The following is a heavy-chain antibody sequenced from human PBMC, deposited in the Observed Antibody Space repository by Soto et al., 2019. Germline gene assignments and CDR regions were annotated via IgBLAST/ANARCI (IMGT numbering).Heavy chain of an antibody. Sequence: QVHLVESGGGVVRPGGSLRLSCAASGFTFSVYAMHWVRQAPGKGLEWVACISFDGTNIYYADSVKGRLAISRDNSESTLYMQMNSLRPEYTAVYYGAQTPWGRYYTHYFDPWGQGTLVTVSS. CDR2: ISFDGTNI. CDR1: GFTFSVYA. V-gene: IGHV3-30*03. CDR3: AQTPWGRYYTHYFDP. D-gene: IGHD3-10*01. J-gene: IGHJ4*02.